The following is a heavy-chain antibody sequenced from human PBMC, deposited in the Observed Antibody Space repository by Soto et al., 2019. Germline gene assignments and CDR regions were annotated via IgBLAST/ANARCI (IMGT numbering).Heavy chain of an antibody. CDR1: GFTFSSYG. V-gene: IGHV3-33*01. Sequence: PGGSLRLSCAASGFTFSSYGMHWVRQAPGKGPEWVAVIWYDGSNKYYADSVKGRFTISRDNSKNMLYLQMNSLRAEDTAVYYCASVRAVAGYYYYYGMDVWGQGTTVTVSS. CDR2: IWYDGSNK. CDR3: ASVRAVAGYYYYYGMDV. J-gene: IGHJ6*02. D-gene: IGHD6-19*01.